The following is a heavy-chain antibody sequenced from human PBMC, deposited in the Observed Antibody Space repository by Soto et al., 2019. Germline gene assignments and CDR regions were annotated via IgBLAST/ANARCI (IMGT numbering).Heavy chain of an antibody. CDR2: SRNKANSYTT. J-gene: IGHJ4*01. CDR1: VVNVSSVY. CDR3: AYTAGVGTTVFAY. D-gene: IGHD2-2*02. V-gene: IGHV3-72*01. Sequence: LMISGGDSVVNVSSVYMDWVRKTKRKGLEWVGRSRNKANSYTTEYAASVKGRFTISRDDSKNSLYLQMNSLKTEDTAVYYCAYTAGVGTTVFAYWGQGTPVPVSS.